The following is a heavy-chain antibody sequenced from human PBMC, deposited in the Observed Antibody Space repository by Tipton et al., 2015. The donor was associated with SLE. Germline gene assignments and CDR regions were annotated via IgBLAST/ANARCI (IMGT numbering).Heavy chain of an antibody. CDR1: GGSVSSGSYY. V-gene: IGHV4-61*01. J-gene: IGHJ4*02. CDR3: ARDRYYDSSGYFDY. CDR2: IYYTGST. Sequence: TLSLTCTVSGGSVSSGSYYWSWIRQPPGKGLEWMGYIYYTGSTTYNPSLKSRVTISVDTSKNQFSLKLSSVTAADTAVYYRARDRYYDSSGYFDYWGQGTLVTVSS. D-gene: IGHD3-22*01.